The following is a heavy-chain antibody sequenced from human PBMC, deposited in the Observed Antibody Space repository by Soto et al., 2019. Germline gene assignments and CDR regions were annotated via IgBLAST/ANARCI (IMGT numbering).Heavy chain of an antibody. D-gene: IGHD5-12*01. Sequence: VQLVESGGGVVQPGGSLRLSCAASGFTFDDHTMHWVRQAPGKGLEWVSLISWDGSTTYYTDSVEGRFTISRDNSKNSLYLQMNSLRTEDTALYYCAKYFSGYERGIYFFFGLDVWGQGTTVIVSS. J-gene: IGHJ6*02. CDR1: GFTFDDHT. CDR2: ISWDGSTT. V-gene: IGHV3-43*01. CDR3: AKYFSGYERGIYFFFGLDV.